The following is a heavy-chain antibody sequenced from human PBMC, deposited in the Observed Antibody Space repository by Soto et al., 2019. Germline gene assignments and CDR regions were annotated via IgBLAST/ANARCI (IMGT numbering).Heavy chain of an antibody. CDR2: INPNSGGT. D-gene: IGHD2-2*02. J-gene: IGHJ4*02. Sequence: ASVKVSCKASGYTFTGYYMHWVRQAPGQGLEWMGWINPNSGGTNYAQKFQGRVTMTRDTSISTAYMELSRLRSDDTAVYYCARDRSYCSSTSCYIFYYWGQGTLLTVSS. CDR3: ARDRSYCSSTSCYIFYY. V-gene: IGHV1-2*02. CDR1: GYTFTGYY.